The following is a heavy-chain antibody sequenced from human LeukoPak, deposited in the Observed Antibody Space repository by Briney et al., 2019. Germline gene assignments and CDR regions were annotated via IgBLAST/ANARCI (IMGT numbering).Heavy chain of an antibody. CDR1: GGSFSGYY. CDR3: ARGPPTTRKRWFDP. V-gene: IGHV4-34*01. D-gene: IGHD4-17*01. J-gene: IGHJ5*02. CDR2: INHSGST. Sequence: PSETLSLTCAVYGGSFSGYYWSWIRQPPGKGLEWIGEINHSGSTNYNPSLKSRVTISVDTSKNQFSLKLSSVTAADTAVYYCARGPPTTRKRWFDPWGQGTLVTVSS.